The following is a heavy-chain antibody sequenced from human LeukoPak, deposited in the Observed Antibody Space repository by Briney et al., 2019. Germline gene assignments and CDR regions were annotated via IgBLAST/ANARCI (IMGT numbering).Heavy chain of an antibody. CDR2: MNPNSGGT. Sequence: ASVKVSCKASGYTFTDYYMHWVRQAPGQGLEWMGWMNPNSGGTNYPQKFQGRVTMTRDTSINTAYMELSRLRSGDTAVYYCARDLSGTYQIDYWGQGTLVTVSS. J-gene: IGHJ4*02. CDR1: GYTFTDYY. V-gene: IGHV1-2*02. D-gene: IGHD3-10*01. CDR3: ARDLSGTYQIDY.